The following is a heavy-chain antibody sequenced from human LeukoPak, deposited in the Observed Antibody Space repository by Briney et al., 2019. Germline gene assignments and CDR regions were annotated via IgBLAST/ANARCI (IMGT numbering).Heavy chain of an antibody. J-gene: IGHJ3*02. CDR3: AKGGGRYYGDAFVI. D-gene: IGHD1-26*01. CDR2: ISSTTTNI. V-gene: IGHV3-21*01. Sequence: GGSLRLSCAASGFTFSSYSLNWVRQAPGKGLEWVSSISSTTTNILYADSVKGRFTISRDNAKNSLSLQMNSLRAEDTAVYYCAKGGGRYYGDAFVIWGQGTMVSVSS. CDR1: GFTFSSYS.